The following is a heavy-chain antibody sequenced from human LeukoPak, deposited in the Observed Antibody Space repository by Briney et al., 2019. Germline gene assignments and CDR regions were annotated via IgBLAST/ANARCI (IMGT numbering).Heavy chain of an antibody. D-gene: IGHD2-15*01. CDR2: INPSGGST. CDR3: AREGDEGYCSGGSCPRKIYYFDY. J-gene: IGHJ4*02. V-gene: IGHV1-46*01. Sequence: ASVKVSCKASGYTFTSYYMHWVRQAPGRGLEWMGIINPSGGSTSYAQKFQGRVTMTRDTSTSTVYMELSSLRSEDTAVYYCAREGDEGYCSGGSCPRKIYYFDYWGQGTLVTVSS. CDR1: GYTFTSYY.